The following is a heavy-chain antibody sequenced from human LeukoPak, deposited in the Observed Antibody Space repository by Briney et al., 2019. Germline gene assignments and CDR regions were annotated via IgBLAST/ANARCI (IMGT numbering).Heavy chain of an antibody. CDR2: IKQDGSEK. CDR1: GFIFSSYW. Sequence: GGSQRLSCAASGFIFSSYWMSWVRQAPGKGLEWVANIKQDGSEKYYVDSVKGRFTISRDNAKNSLYLQMNSLRAEDTAVYYCVRDYRGGWNDYWGQGTLVTVSS. J-gene: IGHJ4*02. V-gene: IGHV3-7*01. D-gene: IGHD1-26*01. CDR3: VRDYRGGWNDY.